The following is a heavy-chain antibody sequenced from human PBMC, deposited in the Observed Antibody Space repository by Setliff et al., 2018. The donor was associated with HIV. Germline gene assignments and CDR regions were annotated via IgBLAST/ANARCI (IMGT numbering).Heavy chain of an antibody. V-gene: IGHV4-39*07. J-gene: IGHJ4*02. CDR2: IYCRGSA. Sequence: KASETLSLTCTVSGGSITTTNYYWGWVRQSPGKGLEWIGVIYCRGSAYYNLSLQSRVTLSVDTSKNSFSLHLTSVTAADTAVYFCARARGPPLPVLDFWGPGTLVTVSS. CDR3: ARARGPPLPVLDF. D-gene: IGHD3-10*01. CDR1: GGSITTTNYY.